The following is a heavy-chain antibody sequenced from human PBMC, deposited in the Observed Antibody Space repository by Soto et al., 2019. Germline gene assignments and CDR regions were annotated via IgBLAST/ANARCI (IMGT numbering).Heavy chain of an antibody. D-gene: IGHD6-13*01. J-gene: IGHJ4*02. CDR2: ISAYNGNT. CDR3: ARGYSSSPSSEFDY. CDR1: GYTFTSYG. V-gene: IGHV1-18*01. Sequence: ASVKVSCKASGYTFTSYGISWVRQAPGQGLEWMRWISAYNGNTNYAQKLQGRVTMTTDTSTSTAYMELRSLRSDDTAVYYCARGYSSSPSSEFDYWGQGTLVTVSS.